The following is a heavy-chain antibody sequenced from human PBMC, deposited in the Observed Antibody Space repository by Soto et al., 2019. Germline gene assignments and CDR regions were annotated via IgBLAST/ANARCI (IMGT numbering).Heavy chain of an antibody. Sequence: QVQLQESGPGLVRPSETLSPTCTVSGGSMTNYYWSWIRQSPGRGLEYIGYIYNSASTNYNPSLKSRVAIAADTSKNQFSLTMTSVTAADTAVYYCARATPVRLKGFYFDDWGQGTLVTASS. D-gene: IGHD4-17*01. J-gene: IGHJ4*02. CDR2: IYNSAST. V-gene: IGHV4-59*01. CDR1: GGSMTNYY. CDR3: ARATPVRLKGFYFDD.